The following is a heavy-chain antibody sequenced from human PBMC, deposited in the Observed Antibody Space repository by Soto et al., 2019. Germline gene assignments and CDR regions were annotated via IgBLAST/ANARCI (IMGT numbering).Heavy chain of an antibody. CDR1: GFTFSASW. CDR3: ARAYF. V-gene: IGHV3-7*01. Sequence: VQLVESGGGLVQPGGSLRLSCAASGFTFSASWMSWVRQAPGKGLEFVASIKADGSETYFADSVKGRFPISRDNAKNSLYLQMNNLRADDTALYYCARAYFWGQGTQVIVS. J-gene: IGHJ4*02. CDR2: IKADGSET.